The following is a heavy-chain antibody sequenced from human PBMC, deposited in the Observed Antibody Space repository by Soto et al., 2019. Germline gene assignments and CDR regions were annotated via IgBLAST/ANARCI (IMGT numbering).Heavy chain of an antibody. CDR3: AKDVVAMIVVAPDY. Sequence: GGSLRLSCAASGFTFSGYWMHWVREAPGKGLLWVARINTDGSSRSYAESVKGRFTISRGNSKNTLYLQMNSLRAEDTAVYYCAKDVVAMIVVAPDYWGQGTLVTVSS. D-gene: IGHD3-22*01. J-gene: IGHJ4*02. CDR1: GFTFSGYW. CDR2: INTDGSSR. V-gene: IGHV3-74*01.